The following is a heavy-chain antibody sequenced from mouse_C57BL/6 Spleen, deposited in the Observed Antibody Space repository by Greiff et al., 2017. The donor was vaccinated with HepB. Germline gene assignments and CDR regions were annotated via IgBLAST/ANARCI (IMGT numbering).Heavy chain of an antibody. D-gene: IGHD2-5*01. CDR3: ASYSNYEAY. CDR1: GFTFSDYG. J-gene: IGHJ3*01. Sequence: DVQLVESGGGLVKPGGSLKLSCAASGFTFSDYGMHWVRQAPEKGLEWVAYISSGSSTIYYADTVKGRFTISRDNTKNTLFLQMTSLRSEDTAMYYCASYSNYEAYWGQGTLVTVSA. CDR2: ISSGSSTI. V-gene: IGHV5-17*01.